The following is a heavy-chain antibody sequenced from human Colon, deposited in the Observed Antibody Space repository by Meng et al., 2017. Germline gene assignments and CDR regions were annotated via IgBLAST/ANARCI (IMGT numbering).Heavy chain of an antibody. Sequence: QGHLQGSGPRLVGPSDTLSLAFAHSGGSVSSPSYYWSWIRQTPGKGLEWIGYVYYTGSANYNPSLKSRVTISVDTSKNHFSLNLTSVTAADTAVYYCARGRGSYSSIDFWGQGTLVTVSS. V-gene: IGHV4-61*03. CDR2: VYYTGSA. D-gene: IGHD1-26*01. CDR3: ARGRGSYSSIDF. J-gene: IGHJ4*02. CDR1: GGSVSSPSYY.